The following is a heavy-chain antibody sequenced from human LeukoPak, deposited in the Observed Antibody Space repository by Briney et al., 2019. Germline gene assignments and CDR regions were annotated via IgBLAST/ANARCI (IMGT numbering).Heavy chain of an antibody. Sequence: SETLSLTCAVYGGSFSGYYWSWIRQPPGKGLEWIGEINHSGSTNCNPSLKSLVTISVDTSKNQFSLKLSSVTAADTAVYYCARGWSVQALYYFDYWGQGTLVTVSS. CDR3: ARGWSVQALYYFDY. V-gene: IGHV4-34*01. D-gene: IGHD3-3*01. CDR1: GGSFSGYY. CDR2: INHSGST. J-gene: IGHJ4*02.